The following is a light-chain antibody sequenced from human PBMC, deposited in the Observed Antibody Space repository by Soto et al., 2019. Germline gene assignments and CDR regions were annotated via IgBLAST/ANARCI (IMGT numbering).Light chain of an antibody. CDR1: QSISNY. J-gene: IGKJ1*01. Sequence: DIQMTQSPSSLSASVGDRVTITCRASQSISNYLNWYQQKPGKAPKLLIYGASNLQSGVPSRFSGSGSGTDFTLTISSLQPEDFATYYCQQSYSTPRTFGQVTKV. V-gene: IGKV1-39*01. CDR3: QQSYSTPRT. CDR2: GAS.